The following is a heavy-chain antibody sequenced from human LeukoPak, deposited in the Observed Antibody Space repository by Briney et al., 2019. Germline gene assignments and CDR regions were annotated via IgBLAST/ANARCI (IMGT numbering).Heavy chain of an antibody. J-gene: IGHJ6*03. Sequence: PSETLSLTCTVSGGSISSYYWSWIRQTPGKGLEWIGYIYYSGSTNFNPSLKSRVTISVDTSKNQFSLKMSSVTAADTAVYFCARGGPPGYYYDYYMDVWGKGTTVTVSS. CDR3: ARGGPPGYYYDYYMDV. CDR2: IYYSGST. CDR1: GGSISSYY. V-gene: IGHV4-59*01.